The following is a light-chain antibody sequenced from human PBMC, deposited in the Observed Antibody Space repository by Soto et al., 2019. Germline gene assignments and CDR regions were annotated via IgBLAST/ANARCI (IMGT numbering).Light chain of an antibody. V-gene: IGKV3-20*01. CDR2: GAS. Sequence: EIVLTPSPGTLSLSPGERATLSCRASQSVSSSYLAWYQQKPGQAPRLLISGASNRATGTPDRFSGSGSGTDFTLTISRLEPEDFAVYYCQQYGSSPLTFGGGTKVDIK. CDR1: QSVSSSY. CDR3: QQYGSSPLT. J-gene: IGKJ4*01.